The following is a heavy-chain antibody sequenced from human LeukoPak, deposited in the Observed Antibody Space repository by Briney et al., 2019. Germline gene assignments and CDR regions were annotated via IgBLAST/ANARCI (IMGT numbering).Heavy chain of an antibody. D-gene: IGHD3-10*01. CDR3: ATDGFAPAFDI. CDR1: GYTLTELS. CDR2: FDPEDGET. Sequence: ASVTVSCKVSGYTLTELSMHWVRQAPGKGREWMGGFDPEDGETIYAQKFQGRVTMTEDTSTDTAYMELSSLRSEDTAVYYCATDGFAPAFDIWGQGTMVTVSS. V-gene: IGHV1-24*01. J-gene: IGHJ3*02.